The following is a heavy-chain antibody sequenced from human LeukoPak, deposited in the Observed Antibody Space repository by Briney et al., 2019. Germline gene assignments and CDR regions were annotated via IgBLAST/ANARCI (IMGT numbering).Heavy chain of an antibody. D-gene: IGHD5-24*01. V-gene: IGHV3-7*01. CDR1: GFNFSINW. CDR3: ARGWATIPD. Sequence: GGCLRLSCSASGFNFSINWMTWVRQAPGKGLEWVANIPDDGSETNYVDSVKGRFIISRDNAKNSLSLQMSSLREEDTALYYCARGWATIPDWGQGTLVTVSS. J-gene: IGHJ1*01. CDR2: IPDDGSET.